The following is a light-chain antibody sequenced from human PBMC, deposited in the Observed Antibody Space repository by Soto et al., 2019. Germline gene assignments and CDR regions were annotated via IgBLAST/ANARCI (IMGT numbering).Light chain of an antibody. V-gene: IGLV2-14*01. CDR1: SSDVGGYNY. J-gene: IGLJ2*01. Sequence: QSALTQPASVSGSPGQSITISCTGTSSDVGGYNYVSWYQQHPGKAPKLTIYEVSNRPSGVSNRFSGSKSGNTASLTISGLQAEDEADYYCSSYTSSSTLGHVVFGGGTKLTVL. CDR2: EVS. CDR3: SSYTSSSTLGHVV.